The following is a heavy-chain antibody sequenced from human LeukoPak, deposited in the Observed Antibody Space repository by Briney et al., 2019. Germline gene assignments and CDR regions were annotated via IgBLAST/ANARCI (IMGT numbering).Heavy chain of an antibody. D-gene: IGHD1-20*01. CDR2: IYYSGST. J-gene: IGHJ1*01. Sequence: PSETLSLTCTVSGGSVSSGSYYWSWIRQPPGKGLEWIGYIYYSGSTNYNPSLKSRVTISVDTSKNQFSLKLSSVTAADTAVYFCAREGGNSWSIEYFQHWGQGTLVTVSS. V-gene: IGHV4-61*01. CDR1: GGSVSSGSYY. CDR3: AREGGNSWSIEYFQH.